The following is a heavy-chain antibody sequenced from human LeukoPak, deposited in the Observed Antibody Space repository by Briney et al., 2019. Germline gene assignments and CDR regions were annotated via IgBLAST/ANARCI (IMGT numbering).Heavy chain of an antibody. J-gene: IGHJ5*02. CDR3: AHSGPLGYCSSTSCYLWDP. D-gene: IGHD2-2*01. Sequence: SGPTLVKPTQTLRLTCTFSGLSRSTRGVGVGWIRQPPGKARKWLALNYWDDDKRYNPSLQTTLTITTDPSKNQVVLTMTNMDPVHTATYYCAHSGPLGYCSSTSCYLWDPWGQGTLVTVSS. V-gene: IGHV2-5*02. CDR2: NYWDDDK. CDR1: GLSRSTRGVG.